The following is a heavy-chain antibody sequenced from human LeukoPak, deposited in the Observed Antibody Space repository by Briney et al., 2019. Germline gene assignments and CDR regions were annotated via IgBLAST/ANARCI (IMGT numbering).Heavy chain of an antibody. J-gene: IGHJ4*02. V-gene: IGHV4-31*03. CDR1: GGSISSGGYY. Sequence: PSQTLSLTCTVSGGSISSGGYYWSWIRQHPGKGLEWIGYIYYSGSTFYNPSLKSRVTISLDTSKNQFSLKLSSVTAADTAVYYCAREVTTLGANDYWGRGTLVTVSS. D-gene: IGHD4-23*01. CDR3: AREVTTLGANDY. CDR2: IYYSGST.